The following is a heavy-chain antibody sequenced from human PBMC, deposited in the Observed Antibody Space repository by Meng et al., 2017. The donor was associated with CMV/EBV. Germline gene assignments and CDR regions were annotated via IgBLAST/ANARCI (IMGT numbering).Heavy chain of an antibody. CDR1: GFTFSSYA. V-gene: IGHV3-23*01. D-gene: IGHD3-10*01. CDR3: AKVRAEGRGVRGVLWFDP. J-gene: IGHJ5*02. CDR2: ISGSGGRT. Sequence: GESLKISCAASGFTFSSYAMSWVRQAPGKGLEWVSAISGSGGRTYYADSVKGRFTISRDNSKNTLYLQMNSLRAEDTAVYYCAKVRAEGRGVRGVLWFDPWGQGTLVTVSS.